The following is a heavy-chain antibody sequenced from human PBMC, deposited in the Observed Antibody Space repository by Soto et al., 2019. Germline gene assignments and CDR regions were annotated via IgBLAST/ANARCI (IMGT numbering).Heavy chain of an antibody. V-gene: IGHV4-34*02. CDR2: ISHDGVT. CDR3: ARGQLVSDGDLTPYHRDMAV. Sequence: QVQLQQWGAGLLRPSETLSLTCAFYGGSFDDFYWSWVRQSPGNGLEWVGEISHDGVTNYSPSLASRVSLSVDTSKNQFSLHLMSVTVADTGVYYCARGQLVSDGDLTPYHRDMAVLGQGTTVTVSS. J-gene: IGHJ6*02. D-gene: IGHD1-1*01. CDR1: GGSFDDFY.